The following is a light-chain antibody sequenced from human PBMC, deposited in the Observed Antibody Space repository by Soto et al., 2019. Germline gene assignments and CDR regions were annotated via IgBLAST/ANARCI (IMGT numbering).Light chain of an antibody. Sequence: IALTQSPATLCLSPGERATLSCRASQSVSSYLAWYQQKPGQAPRLLIYDASNRATGIPARFSGSGSGTDFTLTISSLEPEDFAVYYCQQRSNWPPGLTFGGGTKVDI. CDR1: QSVSSY. CDR3: QQRSNWPPGLT. V-gene: IGKV3-11*01. J-gene: IGKJ4*01. CDR2: DAS.